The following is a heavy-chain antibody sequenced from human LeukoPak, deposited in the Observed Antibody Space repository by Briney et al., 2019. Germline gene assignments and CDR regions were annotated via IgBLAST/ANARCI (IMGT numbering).Heavy chain of an antibody. D-gene: IGHD2-15*01. V-gene: IGHV4-59*08. CDR2: IYYTGNT. CDR3: ARRVATKPKYFFDF. Sequence: PSETLSLTCTVSGGSISTYYWTWIRQPPGKGPEWIGYIYYTGNTNYDPSLKSRVSISLDTSKNQFSLRLNSVTAADTAVYYCARRVATKPKYFFDFWGQGMLVTASS. J-gene: IGHJ4*02. CDR1: GGSISTYY.